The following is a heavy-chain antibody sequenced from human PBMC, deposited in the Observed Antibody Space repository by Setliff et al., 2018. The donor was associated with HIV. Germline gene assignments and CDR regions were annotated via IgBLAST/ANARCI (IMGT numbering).Heavy chain of an antibody. CDR3: ARQPFTMVRGVIYYYGTDV. J-gene: IGHJ6*02. CDR1: GYSFTSYW. D-gene: IGHD3-10*01. V-gene: IGHV5-10-1*01. Sequence: PGESLKISCKGSGYSFTSYWISWVRQMPGKGLEWMGRIDPSDSYTNYSPSFQGHVTISADKSISTAYLQWSSLKASDTAMYYCARQPFTMVRGVIYYYGTDVWGQGTTVTVSS. CDR2: IDPSDSYT.